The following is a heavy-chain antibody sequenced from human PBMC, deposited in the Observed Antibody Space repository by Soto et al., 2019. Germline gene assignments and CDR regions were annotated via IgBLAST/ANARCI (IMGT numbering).Heavy chain of an antibody. CDR2: ISSTTNYI. CDR1: GFTFTRYS. V-gene: IGHV3-21*06. Sequence: GSQRLSCXASGFTFTRYSMNWVRQAPGKGLEWVSSISSTTNYIYYGDSMKGRFTISRDNAKNSLYLEMNSLRAEDTAVYYCARESEDLTSNFDYWGQGTLVTVSS. J-gene: IGHJ4*02. CDR3: ARESEDLTSNFDY.